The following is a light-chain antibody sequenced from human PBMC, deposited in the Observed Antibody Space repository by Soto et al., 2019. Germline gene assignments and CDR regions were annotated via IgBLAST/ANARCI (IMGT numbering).Light chain of an antibody. V-gene: IGKV3-11*01. CDR3: QQRSNWPRT. CDR1: QSIRTN. Sequence: EIVLTQSPATLSVSAGVTVTLSCRASQSIRTNVAWYQQIPGQAPRLLVYGASTRATGVPARFSGSGSGTDFTLTISSLEPEDFAVYYCQQRSNWPRTFGPGTKVDIK. CDR2: GAS. J-gene: IGKJ3*01.